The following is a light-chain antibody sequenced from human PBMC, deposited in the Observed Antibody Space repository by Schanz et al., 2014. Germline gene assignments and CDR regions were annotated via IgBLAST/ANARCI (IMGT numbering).Light chain of an antibody. CDR3: SPYAAGNKWV. Sequence: QSALTQPASVSGSPGQSITISCTGTSSDVGGYNYVSWYQQYPGKAPKLMIYDVTNRPSGVSNRFSGSKSGNTASLTISGHQAEDEADYYGSPYAAGNKWVFGGGTKLTV. CDR1: SSDVGGYNY. J-gene: IGLJ3*02. CDR2: DVT. V-gene: IGLV2-14*01.